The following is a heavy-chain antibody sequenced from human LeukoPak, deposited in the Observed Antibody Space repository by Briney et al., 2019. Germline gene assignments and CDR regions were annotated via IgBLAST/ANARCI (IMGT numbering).Heavy chain of an antibody. CDR3: ARGGNYFRFDP. Sequence: GASVKVSCKASGYTFTGYYMHWVRQAPGQGLEWMGWISAYNGNTNYAQKLQGRVTMTTDTSTSTAYMELRSLRPDDTAVYYCARGGNYFRFDPWGQGTLVTVSS. J-gene: IGHJ5*02. D-gene: IGHD2/OR15-2a*01. V-gene: IGHV1-18*04. CDR1: GYTFTGYY. CDR2: ISAYNGNT.